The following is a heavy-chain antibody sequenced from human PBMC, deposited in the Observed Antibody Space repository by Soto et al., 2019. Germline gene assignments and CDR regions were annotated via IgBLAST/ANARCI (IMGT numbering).Heavy chain of an antibody. V-gene: IGHV5-51*01. CDR1: GYSFTSYW. CDR2: IYPVDSDT. J-gene: IGHJ6*02. D-gene: IGHD1-7*01. Sequence: GESLKISCKGSGYSFTSYWIGWVRQMPGKGLEWMGIIYPVDSDTRYSPSFQGQVTISADNSISTAYLQWSSLQASDTAMYYCARYGAGTKLKTPYYYGMDVWGQGTTVTVSS. CDR3: ARYGAGTKLKTPYYYGMDV.